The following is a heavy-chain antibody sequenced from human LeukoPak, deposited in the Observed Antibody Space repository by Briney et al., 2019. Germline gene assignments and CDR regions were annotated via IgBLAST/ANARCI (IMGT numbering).Heavy chain of an antibody. Sequence: GGSLRLSSAASGFTFSSYAMSWVRHTPRKGLEWVSAISGSGGSTYYADSVKGRFTISRDNSKNTLYLQMNSMRAEDTAVYYCAKDRYYYDSSGYLDYWGQRTLVTVSS. D-gene: IGHD3-22*01. CDR2: ISGSGGST. V-gene: IGHV3-23*01. J-gene: IGHJ4*02. CDR1: GFTFSSYA. CDR3: AKDRYYYDSSGYLDY.